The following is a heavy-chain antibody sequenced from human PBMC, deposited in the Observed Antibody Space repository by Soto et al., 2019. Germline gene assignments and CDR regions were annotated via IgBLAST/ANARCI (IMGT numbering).Heavy chain of an antibody. CDR2: ISSSGSTI. CDR3: ARAVVPAAIHFYYYYYMDV. D-gene: IGHD2-2*01. J-gene: IGHJ6*03. CDR1: GFTFSDYY. Sequence: GGSLRLSCAASGFTFSDYYMSWIRQAPGKGLEWVSYISSSGSTIYYADSVKGRFTISRDNAKNSLYLQMNSLRAEDTAVYYCARAVVPAAIHFYYYYYMDVWGKGTTVTVS. V-gene: IGHV3-11*01.